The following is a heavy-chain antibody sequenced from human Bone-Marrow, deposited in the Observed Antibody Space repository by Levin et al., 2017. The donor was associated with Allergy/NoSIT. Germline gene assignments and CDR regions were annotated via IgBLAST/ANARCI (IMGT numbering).Heavy chain of an antibody. V-gene: IGHV1-69*13. Sequence: SVKVSCKASGGTFSSSAISWVRQAPGQGPEWVGGIIPLLDTTNYAQKFQGRVTITADESTSTAYMELSSLRSEDAAVYYCARGGWGDVAVPGASGPYGLDVWGQGTTVTVSS. D-gene: IGHD2-15*01. CDR1: GGTFSSSA. J-gene: IGHJ6*02. CDR2: IIPLLDTT. CDR3: ARGGWGDVAVPGASGPYGLDV.